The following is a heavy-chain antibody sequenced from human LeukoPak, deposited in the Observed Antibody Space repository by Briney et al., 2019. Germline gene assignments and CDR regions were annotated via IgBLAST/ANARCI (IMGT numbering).Heavy chain of an antibody. CDR2: IIPILGSA. D-gene: IGHD6-13*01. CDR3: ATSSRTYSSTDY. Sequence: ASVKVSCKASGGTFSSYAISWVRQAPGQGLEWMGWIIPILGSANYAQSYQGRVTMTADESTSTAYMELSSLRSEDTAVYYCATSSRTYSSTDYWGQGTLVTVSS. J-gene: IGHJ4*02. CDR1: GGTFSSYA. V-gene: IGHV1-69*11.